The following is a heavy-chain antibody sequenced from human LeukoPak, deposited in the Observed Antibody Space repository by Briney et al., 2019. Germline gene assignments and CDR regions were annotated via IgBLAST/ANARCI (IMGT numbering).Heavy chain of an antibody. CDR2: ISAYNGNT. J-gene: IGHJ5*02. Sequence: ASVKVSCKASGYTFTSYGISWVRQAPGQGLEWMGWISAYNGNTSYAQKLQGRVTMTTDTSTSTAYMELRSLRSDDTAVYYCARDLPIVGATRSDWFDPWGQGTLVTVSS. CDR3: ARDLPIVGATRSDWFDP. D-gene: IGHD1-26*01. CDR1: GYTFTSYG. V-gene: IGHV1-18*01.